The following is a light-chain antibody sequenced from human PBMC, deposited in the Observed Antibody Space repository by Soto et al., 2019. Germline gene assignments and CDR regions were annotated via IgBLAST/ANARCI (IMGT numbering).Light chain of an antibody. V-gene: IGKV3-15*01. J-gene: IGKJ1*01. Sequence: EIVMTQSPATLSVSPGERATLSCRASQSVNSNLAWYQQKPGQAPRLLIYGASSRATGIPARFSGSGSGTEFTLTITSLQSEDFAVYYCQQYNSWPRTCGQGTKVEIK. CDR1: QSVNSN. CDR3: QQYNSWPRT. CDR2: GAS.